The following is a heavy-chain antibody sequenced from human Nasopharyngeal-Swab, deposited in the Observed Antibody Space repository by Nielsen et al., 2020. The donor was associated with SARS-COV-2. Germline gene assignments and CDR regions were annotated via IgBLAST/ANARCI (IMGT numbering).Heavy chain of an antibody. V-gene: IGHV3-74*01. CDR2: INSDGSST. Sequence: GESLKISCAASGFSFSTYWMTWVRQAPGKGLVWASRINSDGSSTRDADSVKGRFTISRDNAKNTLYLQMNSLRAEDTAVYYCARPGSSGSYDAFDIWGQGTMVTVSS. J-gene: IGHJ3*02. D-gene: IGHD6-19*01. CDR1: GFSFSTYW. CDR3: ARPGSSGSYDAFDI.